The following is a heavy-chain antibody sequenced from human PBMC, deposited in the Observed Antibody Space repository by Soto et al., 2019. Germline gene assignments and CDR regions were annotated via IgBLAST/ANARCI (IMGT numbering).Heavy chain of an antibody. V-gene: IGHV3-33*01. D-gene: IGHD1-7*01. CDR2: IWYDGSNK. Sequence: GGSLRLSCAASGFTFSSYGMHWVRQAPGKGLEWVAVIWYDGSNKYYADSVKGRFTISRDNSKNTLYLQMNSLRAEDTAVYYCAREQRVGSRWNYVYTLQSGGMDVWGQGTTVTVSS. CDR1: GFTFSSYG. CDR3: AREQRVGSRWNYVYTLQSGGMDV. J-gene: IGHJ6*02.